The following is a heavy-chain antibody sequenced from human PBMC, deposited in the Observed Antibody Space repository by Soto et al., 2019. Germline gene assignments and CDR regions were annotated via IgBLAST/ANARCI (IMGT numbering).Heavy chain of an antibody. Sequence: SETLSLTCAVYGGSFSGYYWSWIRQPPGKGLEWIGEINHSGSTNYNPSLKSRVTISVDTSRNQFSLKLSSVTAADTAVYYCARERGRYYDSSGYPPRRNWFDPWGQGTLVTVSS. CDR2: INHSGST. CDR1: GGSFSGYY. CDR3: ARERGRYYDSSGYPPRRNWFDP. D-gene: IGHD3-22*01. J-gene: IGHJ5*02. V-gene: IGHV4-34*01.